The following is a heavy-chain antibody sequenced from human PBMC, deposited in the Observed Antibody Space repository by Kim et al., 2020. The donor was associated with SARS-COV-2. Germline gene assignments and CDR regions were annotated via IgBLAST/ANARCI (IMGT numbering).Heavy chain of an antibody. CDR2: ISYDGSNK. V-gene: IGHV3-30-3*01. Sequence: GGSLRLSCAASGFTFSSSDINWVRQAPGKGLEWVAVISYDGSNKNSAASVKGRITISGDNYKTTLHQKMNSLGAEATALYYGERAPWSRLLGLSYYY. CDR3: ERAPWSRLLGLSYYY. CDR1: GFTFSSSD. J-gene: IGHJ6*01. D-gene: IGHD2-15*01.